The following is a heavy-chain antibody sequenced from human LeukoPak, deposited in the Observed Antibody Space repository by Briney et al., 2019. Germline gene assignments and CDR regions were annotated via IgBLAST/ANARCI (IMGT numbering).Heavy chain of an antibody. D-gene: IGHD1-26*01. CDR2: IKSSGST. Sequence: PSETLSLTCTVSGGSISTSNYYWGWIRQPPGKGLEWIGEIKSSGSTNYNPSLKSRATISVDLSKSQFSLKLTAVTDADTAVYYCARIGAHYYYYYMDVWAKGTTVTVS. J-gene: IGHJ6*03. V-gene: IGHV4-39*01. CDR3: ARIGAHYYYYYMDV. CDR1: GGSISTSNYY.